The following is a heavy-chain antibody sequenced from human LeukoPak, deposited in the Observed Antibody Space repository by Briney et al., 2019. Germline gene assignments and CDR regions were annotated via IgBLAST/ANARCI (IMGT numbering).Heavy chain of an antibody. Sequence: PGGSLRLSCAASGCTFSRFNLHWVRQAPGKGLEWVAVIWHDGSNKYYTDSVKGRFTISRDDSKNTLYLQMNSLRAEDTAVYYCARDGKHCSGGSCYSPIDYYYGMDVWGQGTTVTVSS. CDR3: ARDGKHCSGGSCYSPIDYYYGMDV. CDR1: GCTFSRFN. D-gene: IGHD2-15*01. J-gene: IGHJ6*02. CDR2: IWHDGSNK. V-gene: IGHV3-33*01.